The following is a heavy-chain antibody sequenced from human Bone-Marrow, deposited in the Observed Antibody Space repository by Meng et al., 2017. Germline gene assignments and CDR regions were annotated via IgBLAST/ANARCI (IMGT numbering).Heavy chain of an antibody. J-gene: IGHJ4*02. V-gene: IGHV1-2*06. CDR2: IDPKSDNT. Sequence: HGQLVQSGAEVKKPGASVKVSCKASGYTFTGYYIHWVRQAPGQGLEWMGRIDPKSDNTHYAQKFQGRVTMTRDTSISTAYMELSGLRSDDTAVYYCARDEDISAAGYLLGDFWGQGTLVTGSS. D-gene: IGHD6-13*01. CDR1: GYTFTGYY. CDR3: ARDEDISAAGYLLGDF.